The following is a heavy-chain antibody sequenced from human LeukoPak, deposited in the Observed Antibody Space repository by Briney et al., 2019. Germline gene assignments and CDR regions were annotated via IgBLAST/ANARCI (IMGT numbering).Heavy chain of an antibody. CDR1: GGSISSSSYY. CDR2: IYTSGST. CDR3: ASASGYVDY. D-gene: IGHD1-26*01. J-gene: IGHJ4*02. Sequence: SETLSLTCTVSGGSISSSSYYWSWIRQPAGKGLEWIGRIYTSGSTNYNPSLKSRVTMSVDTSKNQFSLKLSSVTAADTAVYYCASASGYVDYWGQGTLVTVSS. V-gene: IGHV4-61*02.